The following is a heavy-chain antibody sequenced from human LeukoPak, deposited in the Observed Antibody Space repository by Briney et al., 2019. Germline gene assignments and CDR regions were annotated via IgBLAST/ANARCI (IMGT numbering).Heavy chain of an antibody. CDR3: AREYYYDSSGYYLRSAGAFDI. CDR2: IKQDGSEK. V-gene: IGHV3-7*01. CDR1: GFTFSSYW. Sequence: QPGGSLRLSCAASGFTFSSYWMSWVRQAPGKGLEWVANIKQDGSEKYYVDSVKGRFTISRDNAKNSLYLRMNSLRAEDTAVYYCAREYYYDSSGYYLRSAGAFDIWGQGTMVTVSS. D-gene: IGHD3-22*01. J-gene: IGHJ3*02.